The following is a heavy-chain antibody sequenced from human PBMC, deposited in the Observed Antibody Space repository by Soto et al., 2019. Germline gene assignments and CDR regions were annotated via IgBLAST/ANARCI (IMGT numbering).Heavy chain of an antibody. Sequence: EVQLVESGGGLVQPGGSLRLSCAASGLTFSGYWLQWVRRAPGKGLVWVAHINHDGSDTKYADSVEGRFTISRDDAKSTLYLQMNSLRHDDTAVYYCASVKGGSGGKGYPLDYWGQGTLVIVSS. D-gene: IGHD2-15*01. CDR1: GLTFSGYW. J-gene: IGHJ4*02. CDR2: INHDGSDT. CDR3: ASVKGGSGGKGYPLDY. V-gene: IGHV3-74*03.